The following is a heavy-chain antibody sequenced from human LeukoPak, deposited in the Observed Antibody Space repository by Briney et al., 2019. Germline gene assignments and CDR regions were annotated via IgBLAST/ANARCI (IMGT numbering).Heavy chain of an antibody. Sequence: GGSLRLSCAASGFTFSNYAMTWVRQAPGKGLEWVSGTSGSGGRTNYADSVKGRFTISRDNSKNTLYLQMNSLRIEDTAVYYCAKDRDQRTQFYYYYYGMDVWGQGTTVTVSS. CDR1: GFTFSNYA. V-gene: IGHV3-23*01. D-gene: IGHD2-2*01. J-gene: IGHJ6*02. CDR2: TSGSGGRT. CDR3: AKDRDQRTQFYYYYYGMDV.